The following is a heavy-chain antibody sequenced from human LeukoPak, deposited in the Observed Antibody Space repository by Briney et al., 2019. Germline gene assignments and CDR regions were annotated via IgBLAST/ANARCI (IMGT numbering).Heavy chain of an antibody. CDR3: TRFKYYDSSGPEEAFDI. D-gene: IGHD3-22*01. CDR2: IRSKAYGGTT. J-gene: IGHJ3*02. CDR1: GFTFGDYA. Sequence: GGSLRLSCTASGFTFGDYAMSWFRQAPGKGLEWVGFIRSKAYGGTTEYAASVKGRFTISRDDSKSIAYLQMNSLKTEDTAVYYCTRFKYYDSSGPEEAFDIWGQGTMVTVSS. V-gene: IGHV3-49*03.